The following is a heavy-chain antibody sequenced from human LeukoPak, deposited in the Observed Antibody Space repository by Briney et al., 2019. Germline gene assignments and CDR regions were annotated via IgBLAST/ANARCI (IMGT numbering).Heavy chain of an antibody. CDR1: GYTFTSYG. Sequence: ASVKVSCKASGYTFTSYGISWVRQAPGQGLEWMGWTSVYNGNTNYAQKLQGRVTMTTDTSTSTAYMELRSLRADDTAVYYCARETGYCSSTSYCPFDYWGQGTLVTVSS. D-gene: IGHD2-2*03. CDR3: ARETGYCSSTSYCPFDY. J-gene: IGHJ4*02. V-gene: IGHV1-18*01. CDR2: TSVYNGNT.